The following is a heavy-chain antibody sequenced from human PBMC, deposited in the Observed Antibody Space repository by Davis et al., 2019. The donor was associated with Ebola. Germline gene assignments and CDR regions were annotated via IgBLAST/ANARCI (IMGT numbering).Heavy chain of an antibody. J-gene: IGHJ6*02. D-gene: IGHD3-3*01. V-gene: IGHV4-39*07. CDR3: ARGRVVIIQRPNYYYYYGMDV. CDR2: INHSGST. Sequence: MPSETLSLTCTVSGGSISSGDYYWSWIRQPPGKGLEWIGEINHSGSTNYNPSLKSRVTISVDTSKNQFSLKLSSVTAADTAVYYCARGRVVIIQRPNYYYYYGMDVWGQGTTVTVSS. CDR1: GGSISSGDYY.